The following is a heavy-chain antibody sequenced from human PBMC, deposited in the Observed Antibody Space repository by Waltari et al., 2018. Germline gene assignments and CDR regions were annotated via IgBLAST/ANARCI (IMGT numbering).Heavy chain of an antibody. CDR3: ARPTKTHYDFWSGYNHYYYYGMDV. V-gene: IGHV1-69*01. CDR1: GGTFSSYA. D-gene: IGHD3-3*01. J-gene: IGHJ6*02. Sequence: QVQLVQSGAEVKKPGSSVKVSCKASGGTFSSYAISWVRQAPGQGLEGMGGIIPCLGTANYEQKCQGRVTIPADESTSTADMELSSLRSEDTAVYYCARPTKTHYDFWSGYNHYYYYGMDVWGQGTTVTVSS. CDR2: IIPCLGTA.